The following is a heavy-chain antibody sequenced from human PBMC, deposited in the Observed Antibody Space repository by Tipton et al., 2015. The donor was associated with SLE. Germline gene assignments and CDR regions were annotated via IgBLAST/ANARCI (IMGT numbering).Heavy chain of an antibody. CDR2: ITSKRDGGTT. Sequence: SLRLSCATSGFIFNNAWMTWVRQAPGKGLERVGHITSKRDGGTTYYGAPVKGRFSISRDDSQNTVSLQMNSLQAEDTAVYYCSSLFLGYWGEGALVTVAS. V-gene: IGHV3-15*01. CDR3: SSLFLGY. CDR1: GFIFNNAW. D-gene: IGHD2-21*01. J-gene: IGHJ4*02.